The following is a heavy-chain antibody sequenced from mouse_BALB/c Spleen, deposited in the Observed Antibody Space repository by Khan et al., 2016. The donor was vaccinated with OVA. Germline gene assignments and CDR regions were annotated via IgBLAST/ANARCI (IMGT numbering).Heavy chain of an antibody. CDR2: ILPGSGST. CDR3: ARGGITAAY. CDR1: GYNLSSYW. D-gene: IGHD2-4*01. J-gene: IGHJ3*01. V-gene: IGHV1-9*01. Sequence: QVQLKQSGAELMKPGASVKISCKATGYNLSSYWIEWVKQRPGHGLEWIGEILPGSGSTNYNEKFKGKATFTADTSSNTAYMQLSSLTSEDSAVYYCARGGITAAYWGQGTLVTVSA.